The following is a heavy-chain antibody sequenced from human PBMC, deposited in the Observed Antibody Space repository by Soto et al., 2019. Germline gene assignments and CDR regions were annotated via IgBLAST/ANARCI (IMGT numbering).Heavy chain of an antibody. CDR1: GVTVRSYV. CDR3: ARWGTTGGLDV. CDR2: TSYDGSDK. D-gene: IGHD3-16*01. J-gene: IGHJ1*01. Sequence: QVQLVESGGGVVQPGTSLRVSCVGSGVTVRSYVIHWVRQAPGKGLEWVALTSYDGSDKYYDDSVRGRFTISRDNSRNTVDLPMDSLRLEDTALYYCARWGTTGGLDVWGQGTLVSVSS. V-gene: IGHV3-30*19.